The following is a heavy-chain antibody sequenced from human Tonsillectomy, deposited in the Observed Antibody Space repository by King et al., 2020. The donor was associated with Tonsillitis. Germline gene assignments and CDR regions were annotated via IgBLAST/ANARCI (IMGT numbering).Heavy chain of an antibody. D-gene: IGHD3-3*01. CDR3: AKDVTLFGVVIIDYLHH. V-gene: IGHV3-30*02. J-gene: IGHJ1*01. Sequence: VQLVESGGGVVQPGGSLRLSCVASGFTFSSYGMHWVRQAPGKGLEWLAFIRYDGNNKYYADSVKGRFTISRDNSKNTLYLQMNSLRAEDTSIYYCAKDVTLFGVVIIDYLHHWGQGTLVTVSS. CDR2: IRYDGNNK. CDR1: GFTFSSYG.